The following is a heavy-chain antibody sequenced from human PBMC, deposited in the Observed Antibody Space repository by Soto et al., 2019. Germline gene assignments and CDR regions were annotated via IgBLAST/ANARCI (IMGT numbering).Heavy chain of an antibody. CDR2: ISYDGSNK. V-gene: IGHV3-30-3*01. CDR1: GFTFSSYA. CDR3: ARAQEAFDI. J-gene: IGHJ3*02. Sequence: ESGGGVVQPGRSLRLSCAASGFTFSSYAMHWVRQAPGKGLEWVAVISYDGSNKYYADSVKGRFTISRDNSKNTLYLQMNSLRAEDTAVYYCARAQEAFDIWGQGTMVTVSS.